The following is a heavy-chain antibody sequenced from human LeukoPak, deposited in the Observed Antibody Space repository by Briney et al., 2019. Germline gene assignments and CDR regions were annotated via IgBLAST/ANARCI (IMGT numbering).Heavy chain of an antibody. J-gene: IGHJ4*02. CDR3: ARDETVSGYQPFDY. V-gene: IGHV1-2*02. Sequence: ASVKVSCKASGYTFTGYYMHWVRQAPGQGLEWMGWINPNSGGTNYAQKFQGRVTMTRDTSISTAYMELRSLRSDDTAVYYCARDETVSGYQPFDYWGQGTLVTVSS. CDR1: GYTFTGYY. CDR2: INPNSGGT. D-gene: IGHD3-22*01.